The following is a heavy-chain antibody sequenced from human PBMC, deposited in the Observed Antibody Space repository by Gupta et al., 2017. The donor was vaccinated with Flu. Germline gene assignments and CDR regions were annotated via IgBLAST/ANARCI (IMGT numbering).Heavy chain of an antibody. V-gene: IGHV4-39*01. CDR1: GGSISSSSDY. D-gene: IGHD5-18*01. J-gene: IGHJ6*02. CDR2: IYYSGST. CDR3: ARQGKYSYGFQLGMDV. Sequence: QLQLQESGPGLVKPSETLSLTCTVSGGSISSSSDYWGWIRQPPGKELEWIGSIYYSGSTYYNPSLKSRVTISVDTSKNQFSLKLSSVTAADTAVYYCARQGKYSYGFQLGMDVWGQGTTVTVSS.